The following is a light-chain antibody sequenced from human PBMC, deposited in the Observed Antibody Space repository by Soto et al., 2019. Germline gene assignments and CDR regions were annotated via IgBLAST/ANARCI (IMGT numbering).Light chain of an antibody. CDR3: QQYNSYSPWT. J-gene: IGKJ1*01. CDR1: QSISSG. CDR2: DAS. Sequence: DIQMTQSPSSLSASVGDRVTITCRASQSISSGLAWCQQKPGKAPKVLIYDASSLQSGVPSRFSGSGSGTEFTLTISSLQPEDFAIYYCQQYNSYSPWTFGQGTKVDIK. V-gene: IGKV1-5*01.